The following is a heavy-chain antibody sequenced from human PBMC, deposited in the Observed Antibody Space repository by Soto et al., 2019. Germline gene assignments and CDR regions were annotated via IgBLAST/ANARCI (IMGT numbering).Heavy chain of an antibody. D-gene: IGHD3-10*01. V-gene: IGHV4-34*01. Sequence: SETLSLTCAFFGGSFIGYYWSWIRQPPGKGLEWIGEINHSGSTNYNPSLKSRVTISVDTSKNQFSLKLSSVTAADTAVYYCARVSGIYYYGMDVWGQGTTVTVS. CDR3: ARVSGIYYYGMDV. CDR1: GGSFIGYY. CDR2: INHSGST. J-gene: IGHJ6*02.